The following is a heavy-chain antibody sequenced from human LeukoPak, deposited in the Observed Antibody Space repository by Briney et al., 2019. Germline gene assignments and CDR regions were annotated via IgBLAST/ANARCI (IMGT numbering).Heavy chain of an antibody. CDR1: GFTFSDYW. V-gene: IGHV3-7*03. J-gene: IGHJ3*02. CDR2: IKQDGSER. D-gene: IGHD6-13*01. CDR3: ARQKGHSSSWYIGAFDI. Sequence: PGGSLRLSCAASGFTFSDYWMSWVRQAPGKGLEWVANIKQDGSERHYVDSVKGRFTISRDNAKNSLYLQMNSLRAEDTALYYCARQKGHSSSWYIGAFDIWGQGTMVTVSS.